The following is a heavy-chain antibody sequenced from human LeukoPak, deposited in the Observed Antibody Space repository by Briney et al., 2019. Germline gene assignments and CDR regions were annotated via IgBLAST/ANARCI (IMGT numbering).Heavy chain of an antibody. D-gene: IGHD3-22*01. CDR2: IKQDGSEK. CDR3: ARVRLPYYYDSSGYYQGVFDY. Sequence: GGSLRLSCAASGFTFSSYWMSWVRQAPGKGLEWVANIKQDGSEKYYVDSVKGRFTISRDNAKNSLYLQMNSLRAEDTAVYYCARVRLPYYYDSSGYYQGVFDYWGQGTLVTVSS. V-gene: IGHV3-7*01. CDR1: GFTFSSYW. J-gene: IGHJ4*02.